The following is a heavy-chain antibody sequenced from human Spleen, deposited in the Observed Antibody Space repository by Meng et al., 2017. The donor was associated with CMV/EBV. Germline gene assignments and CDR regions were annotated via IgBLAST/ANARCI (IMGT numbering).Heavy chain of an antibody. V-gene: IGHV4-39*07. J-gene: IGHJ4*02. Sequence: GSLRLSCTVSGGSISSSSYYWGWIRQPPGKGLEWIGSIYYSGSTYYNPSPKSRVTMSVDTSKNQFSLKLSSVTAADTAVYYCARDHVSGSFDYWGQGTLVTVSS. CDR1: GGSISSSSYY. CDR3: ARDHVSGSFDY. D-gene: IGHD6-6*01. CDR2: IYYSGST.